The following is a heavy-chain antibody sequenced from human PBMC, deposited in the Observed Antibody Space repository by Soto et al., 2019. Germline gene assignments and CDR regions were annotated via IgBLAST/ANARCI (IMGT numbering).Heavy chain of an antibody. D-gene: IGHD1-1*01. CDR3: AKGMEADYYYYMDV. CDR1: GFTFDDYA. Sequence: PGGSLRLSCAASGFTFDDYAMHWFRQAPGKGLEWVSGISWNSGSIGYADSVKGRFTISRDNAKNSLYLQMNSLRAEDTALYYCAKGMEADYYYYMDVWGKGTTVTVSS. J-gene: IGHJ6*03. CDR2: ISWNSGSI. V-gene: IGHV3-9*01.